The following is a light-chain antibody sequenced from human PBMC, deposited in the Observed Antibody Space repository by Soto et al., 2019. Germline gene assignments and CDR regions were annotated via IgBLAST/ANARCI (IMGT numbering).Light chain of an antibody. J-gene: IGKJ4*01. Sequence: EVVMTQSPGTLSVSLGEIATLSCRASQSVDGYLAWYQQKPGQAPRLLIHGASTRATGIPARFSGSGSGTEFTLTISSLQSEDFAVYYCQQYNNWPPLTFGGGTKVDIK. CDR3: QQYNNWPPLT. CDR2: GAS. V-gene: IGKV3-15*01. CDR1: QSVDGY.